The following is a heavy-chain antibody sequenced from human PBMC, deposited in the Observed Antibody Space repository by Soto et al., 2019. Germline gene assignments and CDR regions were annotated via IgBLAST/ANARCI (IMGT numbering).Heavy chain of an antibody. CDR1: GGSISSYY. J-gene: IGHJ5*02. CDR3: ARGPSATFDP. CDR2: IYYSGST. Sequence: SETLSLTCTVSGGSISSYYWSWIRQPPGKGLEWIGYIYYSGSTNYNPSLKSRVTISVDTSKNQFSLKLSSVTAADTAVYYCARGPSATFDPWGQGTLVTVSS. V-gene: IGHV4-59*01.